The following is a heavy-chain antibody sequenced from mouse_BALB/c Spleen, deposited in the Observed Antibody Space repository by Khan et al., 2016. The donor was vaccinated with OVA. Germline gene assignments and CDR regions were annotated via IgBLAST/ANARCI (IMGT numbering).Heavy chain of an antibody. D-gene: IGHD1-1*02. CDR1: GFTFSTYG. V-gene: IGHV5-6*01. CDR2: ISTGGHYT. J-gene: IGHJ3*01. CDR3: ARLAYYYNSGGFAY. Sequence: EVQLVESGGDLVKTGGSLKLSCAASGFTFSTYGMSWVRQTPDKRLEWVATISTGGHYTYYLDSVKGRFTISRDNAKNILYLQMTSLRSEDTAMYYCARLAYYYNSGGFAYWGQGTLVTVSA.